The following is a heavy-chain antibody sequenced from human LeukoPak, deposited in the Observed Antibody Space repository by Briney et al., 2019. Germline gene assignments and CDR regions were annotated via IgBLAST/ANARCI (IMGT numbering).Heavy chain of an antibody. V-gene: IGHV3-33*01. Sequence: GGSLRLSCAASGFTFSSYGMHWVRQAPGKGLEWVAVIWYDGSNKYYADSVKGRFTISRDNSKNTLSLQMNSLRAEDTAVYYCARGEESGIFDYFDFWGQGTLVTVSS. D-gene: IGHD2/OR15-2a*01. CDR3: ARGEESGIFDYFDF. CDR2: IWYDGSNK. CDR1: GFTFSSYG. J-gene: IGHJ4*02.